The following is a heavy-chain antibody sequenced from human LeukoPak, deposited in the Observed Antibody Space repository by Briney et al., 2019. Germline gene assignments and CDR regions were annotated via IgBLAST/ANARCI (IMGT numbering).Heavy chain of an antibody. J-gene: IGHJ4*02. CDR3: ARIAGYSSGWYGALDY. CDR1: KFTFSHYG. V-gene: IGHV3-30*03. D-gene: IGHD6-19*01. CDR2: ISSDGGTK. Sequence: GGSLRLSCTASKFTFSHYGMQWVRQAPGKGLEWVAVISSDGGTKIYADSVKGRFTLSRDNSINTLDLQMNSLRAEDTAVYHCARIAGYSSGWYGALDYWGQGTLVTVSS.